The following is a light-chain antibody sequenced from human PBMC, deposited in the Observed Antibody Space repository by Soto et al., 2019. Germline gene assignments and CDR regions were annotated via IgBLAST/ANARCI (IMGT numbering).Light chain of an antibody. CDR1: QIVTNSF. V-gene: IGKV3-20*01. J-gene: IGKJ5*01. Sequence: EIVLTQSPATLSVSPVERASLACRASQIVTNSFLAWYQQKPGQAPRLLIYSASIRATGIPDRFSGSGSGTDFTLTVSRLEPEDFGVYYCLQFGSTPSTFGQGTRLEIK. CDR2: SAS. CDR3: LQFGSTPST.